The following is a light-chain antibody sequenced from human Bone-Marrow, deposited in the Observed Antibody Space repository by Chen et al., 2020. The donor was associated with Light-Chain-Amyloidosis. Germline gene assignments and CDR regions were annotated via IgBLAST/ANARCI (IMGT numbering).Light chain of an antibody. J-gene: IGKJ4*01. CDR1: QSISNN. Sequence: EIVMTQSLATLFVSPGERVTLSCRASQSISNNLAWYQQKAGQAPRLLIYGASTRATGIPERFSGSGSGTDFTLSISSLQSEDFALYYCQQYKKWPPFTFGGGTKVEIK. V-gene: IGKV3-15*01. CDR2: GAS. CDR3: QQYKKWPPFT.